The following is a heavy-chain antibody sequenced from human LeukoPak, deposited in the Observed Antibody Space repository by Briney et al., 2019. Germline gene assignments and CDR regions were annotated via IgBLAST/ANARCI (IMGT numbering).Heavy chain of an antibody. D-gene: IGHD1-1*01. V-gene: IGHV3-7*01. CDR3: ARDQREDY. CDR1: GFTFSNYW. Sequence: GGSLRLSCEGSGFTFSNYWMSWVRQAPGKGLEWVANIKQDGSEKYYVDSVKGRFTISRDNAKNSLYLQMNSLRAEDTAVYYCARDQREDYWGQGTLVTVSS. CDR2: IKQDGSEK. J-gene: IGHJ4*02.